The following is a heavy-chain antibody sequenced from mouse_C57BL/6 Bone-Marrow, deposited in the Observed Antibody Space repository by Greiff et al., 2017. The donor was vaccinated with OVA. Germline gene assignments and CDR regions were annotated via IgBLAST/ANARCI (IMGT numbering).Heavy chain of an antibody. V-gene: IGHV4-1*01. D-gene: IGHD2-14*01. J-gene: IGHJ3*01. CDR3: ARLAGWGT. CDR2: INPDSSTI. Sequence: EAAGIDFSSYWMSWVRRAPGQGLEWIGEINPDSSTINYAPSLKDKFIISRDNAKNTLYLQMSKVRSEDTALYYCARLAGWGTWGQGTLVTVSA. CDR1: GIDFSSYW.